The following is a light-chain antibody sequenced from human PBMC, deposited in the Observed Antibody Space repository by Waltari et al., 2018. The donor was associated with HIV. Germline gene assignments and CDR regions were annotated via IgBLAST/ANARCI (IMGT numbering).Light chain of an antibody. CDR3: CSYAGSSTLL. V-gene: IGLV2-23*02. Sequence: QSALTQPASVSGSPGQSITISCTGASSDVGGSKYVHWYQHHPGKAPKLMIYDVSERPSGVSNRFSGSKSGNTASLTISGLQAEDEADYYCCSYAGSSTLLFGGGTKVTVL. CDR2: DVS. J-gene: IGLJ3*02. CDR1: SSDVGGSKY.